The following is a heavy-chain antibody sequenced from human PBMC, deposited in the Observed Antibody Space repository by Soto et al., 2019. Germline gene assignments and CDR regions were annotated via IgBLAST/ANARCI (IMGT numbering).Heavy chain of an antibody. Sequence: EVQVVESGGGLVQPGGSLKLSCAASGFTFSASAMHWVRQASGKGLEWVGRIRSKANSSATAYAASVKGRFTISRDDSKNTAYLHMNSLKTEDTAVYYCTRHLSDYWGQGTLVTVSS. CDR1: GFTFSASA. V-gene: IGHV3-73*01. D-gene: IGHD3-16*02. J-gene: IGHJ4*02. CDR2: IRSKANSSAT. CDR3: TRHLSDY.